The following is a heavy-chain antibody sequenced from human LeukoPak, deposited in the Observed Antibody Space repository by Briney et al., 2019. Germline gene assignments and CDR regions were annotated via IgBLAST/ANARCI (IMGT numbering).Heavy chain of an antibody. CDR2: ISASGGTT. Sequence: PGGSPRLSCAASGFTFNSYAMSWVRQAPGKGLEWVSAISASGGTTYYADSVKGRFTIPRDNSENTLFLQMNSLRAEDMAVYYCAKEPREYCSSTSCPNWFDLWGQGTLVTVSS. CDR3: AKEPREYCSSTSCPNWFDL. CDR1: GFTFNSYA. J-gene: IGHJ5*02. V-gene: IGHV3-23*01. D-gene: IGHD2-2*01.